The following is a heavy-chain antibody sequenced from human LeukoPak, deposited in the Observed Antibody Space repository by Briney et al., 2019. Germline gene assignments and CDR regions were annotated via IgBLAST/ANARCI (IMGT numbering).Heavy chain of an antibody. CDR2: IYYRGST. CDR1: GGSISGYY. J-gene: IGHJ6*03. D-gene: IGHD3-3*01. Sequence: PSETLSLTCTVSGGSISGYYWSWIRQPPGKGLEWIGYIYYRGSTNYNPSLKSRVTMSVDTSKNHFSLKLSSVTAADTAVYFCARMGWSGFHYYYMDVWGKGTTVTVSS. CDR3: ARMGWSGFHYYYMDV. V-gene: IGHV4-59*12.